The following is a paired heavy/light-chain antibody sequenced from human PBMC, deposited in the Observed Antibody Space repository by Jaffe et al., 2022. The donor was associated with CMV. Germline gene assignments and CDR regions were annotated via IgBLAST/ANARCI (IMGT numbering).Heavy chain of an antibody. CDR1: GYTFTGYY. CDR2: INPNSGGT. CDR3: ARVGFYDSSGYYYLHRWYFDY. J-gene: IGHJ4*02. D-gene: IGHD3-22*01. Sequence: QVQLVQSGAEVKKPGASVKVSCKASGYTFTGYYMHWVRQAPGQGLEWMGWINPNSGGTNYAQKFQGRVTMTRDTSISTAYMELSRLRSDDTAVYYCARVGFYDSSGYYYLHRWYFDYWGQGTLVTVSS. V-gene: IGHV1-2*02.
Light chain of an antibody. J-gene: IGKJ4*01. V-gene: IGKV1-12*01. CDR1: QGISSW. Sequence: DIQMTQSPSSVSASVGDRVTITCRASQGISSWLAWYQQKPGKAPKLLIYAASSLQSGVPSRFSGSGSGTDFTLTISSLQPEDFATYYCQQANSFPPLTFGGGTKVEIK. CDR2: AAS. CDR3: QQANSFPPLT.